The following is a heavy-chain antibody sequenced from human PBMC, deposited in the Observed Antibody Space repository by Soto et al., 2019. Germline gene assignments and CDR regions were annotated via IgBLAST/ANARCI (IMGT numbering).Heavy chain of an antibody. CDR1: GGTFSSYA. D-gene: IGHD1-1*01. Sequence: ASVKVSCKASGGTFSSYAISWVRQAPGQGLEWMGGIIPIFGTANYAQKFQGRVTITADESTSTAYMELSSLRSEDTAVYYCARVTNGNTKLYYYYGMDVWGQATTVTVSS. CDR3: ARVTNGNTKLYYYYGMDV. CDR2: IIPIFGTA. J-gene: IGHJ6*02. V-gene: IGHV1-69*13.